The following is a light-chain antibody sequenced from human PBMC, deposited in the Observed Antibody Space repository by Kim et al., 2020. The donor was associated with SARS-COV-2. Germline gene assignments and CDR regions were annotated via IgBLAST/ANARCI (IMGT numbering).Light chain of an antibody. CDR2: GAS. V-gene: IGKV1-39*01. CDR1: QSIVSY. CDR3: QQSYSSPWT. Sequence: DIQMTQSPSSLSASVGDRVTITCRATQSIVSYLNWYQQKPGKAPKLLIYGASTLQSGVPSRFSGSGSGTDFTLTMSSLQAEDFATYYCQQSYSSPWTFGQGTQVDIK. J-gene: IGKJ1*01.